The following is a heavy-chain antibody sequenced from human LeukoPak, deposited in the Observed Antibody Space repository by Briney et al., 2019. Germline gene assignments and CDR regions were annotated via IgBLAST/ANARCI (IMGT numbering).Heavy chain of an antibody. D-gene: IGHD6-13*01. CDR1: GGSISSYY. Sequence: SETLSLTCTVSGGSISSYYWSWIRQPAGKGLEWIGRIYASGRTNYNPSLKSRVTMSVDTSKNQFSLKLSSVTAADTAVYCCARGGIAAAGTGNWFDPWGQGTLVTVSS. J-gene: IGHJ5*02. CDR2: IYASGRT. V-gene: IGHV4-4*07. CDR3: ARGGIAAAGTGNWFDP.